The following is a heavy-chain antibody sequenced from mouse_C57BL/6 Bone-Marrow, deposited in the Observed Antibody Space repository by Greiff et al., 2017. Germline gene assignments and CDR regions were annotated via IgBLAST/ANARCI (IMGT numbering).Heavy chain of an antibody. CDR3: ARRGLGTTVVEPFYWYFDV. J-gene: IGHJ1*03. Sequence: EVKLVESGGGLVKPGGSLKLSCAASGFPFSSYAMPWVRPTPEMGLGWVATISDGGSSTYYPAILKGRFTNPRDNAKNNLYLQMSHLKSEDTAMYDCARRGLGTTVVEPFYWYFDVWGTGTTVTVSA. D-gene: IGHD1-1*01. CDR2: ISDGGSST. V-gene: IGHV5-4*03. CDR1: GFPFSSYA.